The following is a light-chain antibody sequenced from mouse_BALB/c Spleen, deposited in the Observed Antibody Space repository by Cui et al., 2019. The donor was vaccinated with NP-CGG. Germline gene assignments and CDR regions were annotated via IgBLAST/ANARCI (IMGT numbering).Light chain of an antibody. J-gene: IGLJ1*01. CDR1: SGAFRTSYY. V-gene: IGLV1*01. CDR2: GTN. Sequence: QAGVTQDSALTTSPGNTVTLPCPSSSGAFRTSYYANGLQEKPDHLFTGLIGGTNDRAPGVPAKFSGSLIGDKAALTITGAQTEDEAIYFCALWYSNHWVFGGGTKLTVL. CDR3: ALWYSNHWV.